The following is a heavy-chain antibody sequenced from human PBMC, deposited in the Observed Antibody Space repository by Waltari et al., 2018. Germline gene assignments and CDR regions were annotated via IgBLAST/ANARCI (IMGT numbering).Heavy chain of an antibody. CDR1: GYTFTDYY. CDR3: AKPLRRDGYTALDY. CDR2: INPKSGDT. D-gene: IGHD3-16*01. V-gene: IGHV1-2*02. J-gene: IGHJ4*02. Sequence: QVLLVQSGAEVKKPGASVKDSCKASGYTFTDYYIHWVRQAPGQGLEWMGWINPKSGDTKYAQKFQGRVTMTRDTSISTTYMELSSLRSDDTAMYYCAKPLRRDGYTALDYWGQGTLVTVSS.